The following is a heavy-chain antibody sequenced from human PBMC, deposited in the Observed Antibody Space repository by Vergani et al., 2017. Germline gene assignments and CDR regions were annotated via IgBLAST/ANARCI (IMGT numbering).Heavy chain of an antibody. D-gene: IGHD1-26*01. J-gene: IGHJ6*02. CDR2: IRYDGSNP. CDR1: GYTFGHFD. V-gene: IGHV3-30*02. Sequence: QEQLLQSGGGVVQPGGSLRLSCIGSGYTFGHFDMHWVRQAPGKGLAWVAFIRYDGSNPQYIDSVKGRFTISRDNSEDTLFLQMNGLRPEDTGTYFCAKKGGSLYYYGVDVWVQGATITVSS. CDR3: AKKGGSLYYYGVDV.